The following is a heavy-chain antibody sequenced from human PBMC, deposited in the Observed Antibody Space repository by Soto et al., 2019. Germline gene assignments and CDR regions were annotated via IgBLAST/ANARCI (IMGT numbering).Heavy chain of an antibody. CDR1: GGSFSGYY. CDR2: INHSGST. CDR3: ARGFRPLYSSGSISGPFDY. V-gene: IGHV4-34*01. J-gene: IGHJ4*02. Sequence: ASETLSLTSAVYGGSFSGYYWSWIRQPRGMGLEWIGEINHSGSTNYNPSLKSRVTISVDTSKNQCSLKLSSVTAADTAVYYCARGFRPLYSSGSISGPFDYWGQGTLVTVSS. D-gene: IGHD6-19*01.